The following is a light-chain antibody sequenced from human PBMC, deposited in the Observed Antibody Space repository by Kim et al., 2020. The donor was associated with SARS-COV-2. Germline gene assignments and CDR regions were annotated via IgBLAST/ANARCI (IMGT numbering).Light chain of an antibody. CDR2: GNS. V-gene: IGLV1-40*01. CDR3: QSYDSSLSGWV. J-gene: IGLJ3*02. Sequence: QRVTISCTGSSSNSGAGYDVHWYQQLPGTAPKRLIYGNSNRPSGVPDRFSGSKSGTSASLAITGLQAEDEADYYCQSYDSSLSGWVFGGGTKLTVL. CDR1: SSNSGAGYD.